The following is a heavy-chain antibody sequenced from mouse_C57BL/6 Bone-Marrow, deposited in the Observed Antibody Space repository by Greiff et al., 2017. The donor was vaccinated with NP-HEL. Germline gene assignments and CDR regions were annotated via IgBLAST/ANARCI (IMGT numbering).Heavy chain of an antibody. CDR1: GFTFSDFY. D-gene: IGHD1-1*01. CDR2: SRNKANDYTT. Sequence: EVKLMESGGGLVQSGRSLRLSCATSGFTFSDFYMEWVRQAPGKGLEWIAASRNKANDYTTEYSASVKGRFIVSRDTSQSILYLQMNALRAEDTAIYYCARDAHYGRGYFDVWGTGTTVTVSS. V-gene: IGHV7-1*01. CDR3: ARDAHYGRGYFDV. J-gene: IGHJ1*03.